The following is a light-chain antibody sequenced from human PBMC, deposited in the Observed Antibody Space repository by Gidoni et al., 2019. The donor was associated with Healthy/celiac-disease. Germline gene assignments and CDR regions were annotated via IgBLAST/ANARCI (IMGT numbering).Light chain of an antibody. CDR3: QSYDSSLSVV. CDR1: SSNIGAGYV. V-gene: IGLV1-40*01. J-gene: IGLJ2*01. Sequence: QSVLTQPPSVSAAPGPRVTLSCTGSSSNIGAGYVVHWYQQLPGTAPKLLIYGNSQRPSGAPDLSAGSKSGTSAPPAITGLQAEDAADYYCQSYDSSLSVVFGGGTKLTVL. CDR2: GNS.